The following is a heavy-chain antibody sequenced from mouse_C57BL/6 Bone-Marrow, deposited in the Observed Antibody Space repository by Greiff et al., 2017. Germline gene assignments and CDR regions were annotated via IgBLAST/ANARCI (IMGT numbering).Heavy chain of an antibody. CDR1: GYTFTSYG. Sequence: VQLQQSGAELARPGASVKLSCTASGYTFTSYGISWVKQRTGQGLEWIGEIYPRSGNTYYNEKFKGKATLTADKSSSPAYMELRSLTSEDSAVYFCARDDYDFDDWGQGTTLTVSS. V-gene: IGHV1-81*01. CDR3: ARDDYDFDD. CDR2: IYPRSGNT. D-gene: IGHD2-4*01. J-gene: IGHJ2*01.